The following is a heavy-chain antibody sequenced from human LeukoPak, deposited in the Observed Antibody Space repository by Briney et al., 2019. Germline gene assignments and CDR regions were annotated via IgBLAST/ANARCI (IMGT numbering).Heavy chain of an antibody. D-gene: IGHD3-16*02. V-gene: IGHV4-30-2*01. CDR3: ARVGGLVTNYYYMDV. CDR1: GVSISSGVYY. J-gene: IGHJ6*03. CDR2: IYHSGST. Sequence: SETLSLTCTVSGVSISSGVYYWSWIRQPPGKGLEWIGYIYHSGSTYYNPSLKSRVTISVDRSKNQFSLKLSSVTAADTAVYYCARVGGLVTNYYYMDVWGKGTTVTVSS.